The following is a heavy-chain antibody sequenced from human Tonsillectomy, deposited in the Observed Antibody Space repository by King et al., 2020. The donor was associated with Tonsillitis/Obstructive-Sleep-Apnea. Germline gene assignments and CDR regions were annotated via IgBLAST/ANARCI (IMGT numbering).Heavy chain of an antibody. D-gene: IGHD2-2*01. CDR3: ARDRVDCSSTSCYAALWFDP. Sequence: VQMVESGGGVVQPGRSLRLSCAGSGFTFSSYGMHWVGKDQGKGLEWGEVRGDDGSNKYYADSVKGRFTISRDNSKNTLYLQMNSLRAEDTAVYYCARDRVDCSSTSCYAALWFDPWGQGTLVTVSS. CDR2: RGDDGSNK. V-gene: IGHV3-33*01. CDR1: GFTFSSYG. J-gene: IGHJ5*02.